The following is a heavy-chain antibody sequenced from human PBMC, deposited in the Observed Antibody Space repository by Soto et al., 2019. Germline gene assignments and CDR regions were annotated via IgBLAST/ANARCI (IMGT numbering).Heavy chain of an antibody. Sequence: QVQLVQSGAEVKKPGSSVKVSCKASGGTFSSYTISWVRQAPGQGLEWMGRIIPILGIANYAQKFQGRVTITADKSTSTAYMELSSLRSEDTAVYYCARVVYAIEMGAFDIWGQGTMVTVSS. CDR1: GGTFSSYT. J-gene: IGHJ3*02. D-gene: IGHD2-8*02. V-gene: IGHV1-69*02. CDR2: IIPILGIA. CDR3: ARVVYAIEMGAFDI.